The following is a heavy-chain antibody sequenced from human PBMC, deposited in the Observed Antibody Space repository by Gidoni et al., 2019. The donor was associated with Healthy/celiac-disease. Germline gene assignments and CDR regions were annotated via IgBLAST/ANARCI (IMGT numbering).Heavy chain of an antibody. CDR2: ISSNGGST. J-gene: IGHJ4*02. D-gene: IGHD2-15*01. CDR3: ARDYCSGGSCLVVGY. CDR1: GFTFGSYA. Sequence: EVQLVASGGGLVQPGGSLRLSCSASGFTFGSYAMHWVRQAPGKGLEYVSAISSNGGSTYYANSVKGRFTISRDNSKNSLYLQMGSLRAEDMAVYYCARDYCSGGSCLVVGYWGQGTLVTVSS. V-gene: IGHV3-64*01.